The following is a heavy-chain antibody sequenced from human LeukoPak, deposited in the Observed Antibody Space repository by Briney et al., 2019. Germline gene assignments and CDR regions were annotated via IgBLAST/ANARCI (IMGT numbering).Heavy chain of an antibody. D-gene: IGHD4-17*01. J-gene: IGHJ3*02. Sequence: GASVKVSCKASGYTFTSYYIHWVRQAPGQGLEWMGIINPSGGSTSYAQKFQGRVTMTRDTSTSTVYMELSSLRSEDTAVYYCARAPNDYGDYGAFDIWGQGTMVTVSS. CDR3: ARAPNDYGDYGAFDI. V-gene: IGHV1-46*01. CDR2: INPSGGST. CDR1: GYTFTSYY.